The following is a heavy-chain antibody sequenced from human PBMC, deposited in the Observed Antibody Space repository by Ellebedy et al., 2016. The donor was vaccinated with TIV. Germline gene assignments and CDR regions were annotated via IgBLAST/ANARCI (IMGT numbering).Heavy chain of an antibody. V-gene: IGHV4-59*08. J-gene: IGHJ4*02. CDR2: IYYSGST. D-gene: IGHD3-9*01. CDR1: GGSISSYY. CDR3: ASRSTRSYYDILTGYYRDY. Sequence: SETLSLTCTVSGGSISSYYWSWIRQPPGKGLEWIGYIYYSGSTNYNPSLKSRVTISVDTSKNQFSLKLSSVTAADTAVYYCASRSTRSYYDILTGYYRDYWGQGTLVTVSS.